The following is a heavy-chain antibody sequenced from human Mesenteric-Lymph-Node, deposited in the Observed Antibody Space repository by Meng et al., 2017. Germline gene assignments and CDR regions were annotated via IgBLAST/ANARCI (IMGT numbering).Heavy chain of an antibody. CDR2: ISASGGNT. J-gene: IGHJ4*02. D-gene: IGHD3-10*01. CDR3: AKDSGSFDY. CDR1: GFTFSNYA. Sequence: GESLKISCAASGFTFSNYAMTWVRQAPGKGLEWVSSISASGGNTFYADSIKGRFTISRDNSKNTLYLQMNSLRAEDTAVYYCAKDSGSFDYWGQGTLVTVSS. V-gene: IGHV3-23*01.